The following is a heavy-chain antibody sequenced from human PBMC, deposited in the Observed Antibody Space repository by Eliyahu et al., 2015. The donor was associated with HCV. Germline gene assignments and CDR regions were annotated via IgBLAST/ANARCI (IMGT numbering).Heavy chain of an antibody. CDR1: GFTFSTYG. V-gene: IGHV3-23*01. Sequence: EVQLLESGGGLVQPGESLRLSCGASGFTFSTYGMRWVRQAPRKGGGWVSSISGSGDATYYEDSVKGRFTVSRDNSKDTLYLQLDSLRAEDTATYFCAKDVGGSYSGPFEFWGRGTLVTVSS. D-gene: IGHD3-10*01. J-gene: IGHJ4*02. CDR3: AKDVGGSYSGPFEF. CDR2: ISGSGDAT.